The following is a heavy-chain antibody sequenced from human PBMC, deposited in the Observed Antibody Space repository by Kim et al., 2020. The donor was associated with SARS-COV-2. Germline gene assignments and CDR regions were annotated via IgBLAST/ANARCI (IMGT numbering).Heavy chain of an antibody. J-gene: IGHJ4*02. CDR3: ATESAKTGYAVGH. CDR1: GGSISSSSYY. V-gene: IGHV4-39*01. D-gene: IGHD5-12*01. CDR2: IYYSGST. Sequence: SETLSLTCTVSGGSISSSSYYWGWIRQPPGKGLEWIGSIYYSGSTYYNPSLKSRVTISVDTSKNQFSLKLSSVTAADTAVYYCATESAKTGYAVGHWGQGTLVTASS.